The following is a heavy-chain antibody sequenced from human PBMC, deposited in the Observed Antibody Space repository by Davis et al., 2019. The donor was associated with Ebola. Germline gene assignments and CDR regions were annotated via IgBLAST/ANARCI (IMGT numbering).Heavy chain of an antibody. CDR3: ASLRRTITGMDDGFDL. J-gene: IGHJ3*01. D-gene: IGHD1-20*01. V-gene: IGHV5-51*01. Sequence: PGGSLRLSCKGSGYSFTTYWIGWVRQMPGKGLEWMGIIYPGDSDTRYSPSFQGQVTISADKSINTAYLQWSSLKASDTAMYYCASLRRTITGMDDGFDLWGQGTMVTVSS. CDR1: GYSFTTYW. CDR2: IYPGDSDT.